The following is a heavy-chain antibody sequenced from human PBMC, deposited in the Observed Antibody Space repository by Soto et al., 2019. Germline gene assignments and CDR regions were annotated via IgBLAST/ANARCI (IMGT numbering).Heavy chain of an antibody. D-gene: IGHD2-2*01. CDR3: SRYCSSTSCTDAFDI. V-gene: IGHV4-30-2*01. Sequence: QLQLQESGSGLVKPSQTLSLTCAVSGGSISSGGYSWSWIRQPPGKGLEWVGYTYHSGSTYYNPSLKGRVTISVDRSKNQFSLKLSSVTAADTAVYYCSRYCSSTSCTDAFDIWGQGTMVTVSS. J-gene: IGHJ3*02. CDR1: GGSISSGGYS. CDR2: TYHSGST.